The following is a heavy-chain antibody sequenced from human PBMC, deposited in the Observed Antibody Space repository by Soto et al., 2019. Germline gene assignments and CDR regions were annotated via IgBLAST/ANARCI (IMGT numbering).Heavy chain of an antibody. Sequence: GSLSLSCTSSTVTINVHGIQWVRQAPGKGLEWVAFISNDGRAQYYADSVKGRFTISRDYSKNTVDLQMNSLRNEETAVYYCARDIWSGDYKWFESWGPGTLVTVSS. CDR1: TVTINVHG. J-gene: IGHJ5*01. D-gene: IGHD3-3*01. CDR2: ISNDGRAQ. CDR3: ARDIWSGDYKWFES. V-gene: IGHV3-30*03.